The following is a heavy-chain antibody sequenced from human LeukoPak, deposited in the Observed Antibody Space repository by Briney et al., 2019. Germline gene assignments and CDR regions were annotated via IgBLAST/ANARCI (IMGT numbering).Heavy chain of an antibody. CDR1: GGSISTISYY. J-gene: IGHJ4*02. CDR3: ARGPGGTTDNFDY. Sequence: PSETLSLTCTVSGGSISTISYYWGWIRQSPGTGLECLGYMYSRGSTFDNPSLKSRVTISVDISKNQFSLRLTSMTAADTAIYYCARGPGGTTDNFDYWGQGTLVTVSS. CDR2: MYSRGST. V-gene: IGHV4-39*07. D-gene: IGHD4-17*01.